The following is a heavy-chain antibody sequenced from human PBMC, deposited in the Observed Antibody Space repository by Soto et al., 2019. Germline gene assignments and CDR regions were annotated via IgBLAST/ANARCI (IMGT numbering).Heavy chain of an antibody. V-gene: IGHV3-30*18. D-gene: IGHD2-8*01. Sequence: QVQLVESGGGVVQPGRSLRLSCAASGFTFSSYGMHWVRQAPGKGLEWVAVISYDGSNKYYADSVKGRFTISRDNSKNTLYLQMNSLRAEDTAVYYCAKDSTPILYSPDFDYWGQGTLVTVSS. CDR2: ISYDGSNK. J-gene: IGHJ4*02. CDR3: AKDSTPILYSPDFDY. CDR1: GFTFSSYG.